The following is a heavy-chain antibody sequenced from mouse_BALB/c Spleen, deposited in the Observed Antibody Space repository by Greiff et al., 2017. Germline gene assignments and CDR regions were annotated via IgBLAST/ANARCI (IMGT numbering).Heavy chain of an antibody. V-gene: IGHV1-5*01. CDR1: GYTFTSYW. Sequence: VQLQQSGTVLARPGASVKMSCKASGYTFTSYWMHWVKQRPGQGLEWIGAIYPGNSDTSYNQKFKGKAKLTAVTSTSTAYMELSSLTNEDSAVYYCTRGGGNYAWFAYWGQGTLVTVSA. D-gene: IGHD2-1*01. CDR2: IYPGNSDT. CDR3: TRGGGNYAWFAY. J-gene: IGHJ3*01.